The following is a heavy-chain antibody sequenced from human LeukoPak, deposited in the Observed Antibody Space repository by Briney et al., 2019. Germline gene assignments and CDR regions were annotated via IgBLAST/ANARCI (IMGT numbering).Heavy chain of an antibody. J-gene: IGHJ6*03. CDR2: INHSGST. CDR3: AREGAAHYYMDV. CDR1: GGSFSGYY. D-gene: IGHD6-6*01. V-gene: IGHV4-34*01. Sequence: PSETLSLTCAVYGGSFSGYYWSWIRQPPGKGLEWIGEINHSGSTNYNPSLKSRVTISVDTSKNQFSLKLSSVTAADTAVYCCAREGAAHYYMDVWGKGTTVTVSS.